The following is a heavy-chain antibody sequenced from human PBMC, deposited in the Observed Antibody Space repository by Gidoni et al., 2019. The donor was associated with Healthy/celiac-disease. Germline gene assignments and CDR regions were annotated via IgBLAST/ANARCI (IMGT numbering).Heavy chain of an antibody. CDR1: GYTFTSYY. CDR3: ARDRGYQVTAIHFDY. CDR2: INPSGGST. V-gene: IGHV1-46*01. J-gene: IGHJ4*02. Sequence: QVQLVQSGAEVKKPGASVKVSCKASGYTFTSYYMHWVRQAPGQGLEWMGIINPSGGSTSYAQKFQGRVTMTRDTSTSTVYMELSSLRSEDTAVYYCARDRGYQVTAIHFDYWGQGTLVTVSS. D-gene: IGHD2-21*02.